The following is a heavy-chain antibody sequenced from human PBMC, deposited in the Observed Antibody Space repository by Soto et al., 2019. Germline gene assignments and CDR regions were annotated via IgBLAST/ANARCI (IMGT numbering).Heavy chain of an antibody. V-gene: IGHV3-72*01. CDR2: IKNKANNYIT. CDR1: GFTFSDHY. J-gene: IGHJ4*02. CDR3: STKVNVLSMRSDY. D-gene: IGHD6-6*01. Sequence: GGSLRLSCAASGFTFSDHYMDWVRLAPGKGLEWVGRIKNKANNYITQYAASVKGRFTISRDDSKNSLYLQMDSLKSDDTAVYFCSTKVNVLSMRSDYWGQGSLVTVSS.